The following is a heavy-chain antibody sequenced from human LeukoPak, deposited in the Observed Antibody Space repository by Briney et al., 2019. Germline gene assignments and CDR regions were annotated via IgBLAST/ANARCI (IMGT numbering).Heavy chain of an antibody. CDR3: AKYGLTNYDFWSGYYSYHYYMDV. J-gene: IGHJ6*03. D-gene: IGHD3-3*01. Sequence: PGGSLRLSCAASGFTFSSYEMNWVRQAPGKGLEWVSYISSSGSTIYYADSVKGRFTISRDNSKNTLYLQMNSLRAEDTAVYYCAKYGLTNYDFWSGYYSYHYYMDVWGKGTTVTVSS. CDR1: GFTFSSYE. V-gene: IGHV3-48*03. CDR2: ISSSGSTI.